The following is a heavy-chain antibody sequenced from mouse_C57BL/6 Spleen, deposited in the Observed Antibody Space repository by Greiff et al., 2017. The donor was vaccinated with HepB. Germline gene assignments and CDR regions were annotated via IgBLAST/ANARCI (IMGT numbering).Heavy chain of an antibody. D-gene: IGHD2-2*01. Sequence: EVQRVESGGGLVKPGGSLKLSCAASGFTFSDYGMHWVRQAPEKGLEWVAYISSGSSTIYYADTVKGRFTISRDNAKNTLFLQMTSLRSEDTAMYYCARRYGYDDGYYFDYWGQGTTLTVSS. CDR1: GFTFSDYG. CDR2: ISSGSSTI. V-gene: IGHV5-17*01. CDR3: ARRYGYDDGYYFDY. J-gene: IGHJ2*01.